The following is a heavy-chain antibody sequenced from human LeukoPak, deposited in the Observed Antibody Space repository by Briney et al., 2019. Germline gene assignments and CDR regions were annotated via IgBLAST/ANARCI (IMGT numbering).Heavy chain of an antibody. J-gene: IGHJ4*02. V-gene: IGHV3-23*01. D-gene: IGHD4-11*01. CDR1: GLTFISYA. CDR3: AKDLRSTVYLPY. CDR2: ISGSGDST. Sequence: GGTLRLSCAASGLTFISYAMSCVRQAPGKGLEWVSTISGSGDSTSYADSVQGRFTISRDNSKSTLYLQMNSLRAADTAVYYCAKDLRSTVYLPYWGQGILVTVSS.